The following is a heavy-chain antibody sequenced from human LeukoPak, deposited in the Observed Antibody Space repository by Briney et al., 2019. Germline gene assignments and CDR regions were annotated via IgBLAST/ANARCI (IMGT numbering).Heavy chain of an antibody. CDR2: INHSGST. D-gene: IGHD5-24*01. Sequence: SETLSLTCAVYGGSFSDYYWSWIRQPPGKGLEWIGEINHSGSTNYNPSLKSRVTISVDTSKNQFSLKLSSVTAADTAVYYCARVLEAALDYWGQGTLVTVSS. J-gene: IGHJ4*02. CDR3: ARVLEAALDY. CDR1: GGSFSDYY. V-gene: IGHV4-34*01.